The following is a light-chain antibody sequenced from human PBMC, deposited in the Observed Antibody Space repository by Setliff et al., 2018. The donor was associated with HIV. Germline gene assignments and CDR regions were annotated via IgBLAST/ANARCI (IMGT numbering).Light chain of an antibody. V-gene: IGLV1-40*01. Sequence: QSVLTQPPSVSGAPGQRVTISCTWSRSNIGAGYDVQWYQQLPGTAPKLVMFGNSNRPSGVPDRFSDSKSGTSASLAISGLQAEDEADYYCQSYDSSLSGYVFGTGTKVTVL. CDR1: RSNIGAGYD. CDR3: QSYDSSLSGYV. J-gene: IGLJ1*01. CDR2: GNS.